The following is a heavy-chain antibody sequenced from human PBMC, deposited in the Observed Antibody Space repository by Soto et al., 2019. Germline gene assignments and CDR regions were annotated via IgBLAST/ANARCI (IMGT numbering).Heavy chain of an antibody. Sequence: QVQLQESGPGLVKPSQTLSLTCTVSGGSISSGDYYWSWIRQPPGKGLEWIGYIYYSGSTYYNPSLQSRVTISVDTSKNQFSLKLSSVTAADTAVYYCARDPDWNYHWFDPWGQGTLVTVSS. V-gene: IGHV4-30-4*01. CDR3: ARDPDWNYHWFDP. CDR2: IYYSGST. CDR1: GGSISSGDYY. D-gene: IGHD1-7*01. J-gene: IGHJ5*02.